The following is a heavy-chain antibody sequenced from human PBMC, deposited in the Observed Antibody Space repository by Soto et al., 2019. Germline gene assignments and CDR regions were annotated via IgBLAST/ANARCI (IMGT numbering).Heavy chain of an antibody. V-gene: IGHV4-34*01. CDR2: INHSGST. Sequence: SETLSLTCAVCGGSFSGYYWSWIRQPPGKGLEWIGEINHSGSTKYNPSLKSRVTISVDTSKNQFSLKLSSVTAADTAVYHCARRIQLWFRAYYYYGMDVWGQGTTVTVSS. CDR1: GGSFSGYY. CDR3: ARRIQLWFRAYYYYGMDV. D-gene: IGHD5-18*01. J-gene: IGHJ6*02.